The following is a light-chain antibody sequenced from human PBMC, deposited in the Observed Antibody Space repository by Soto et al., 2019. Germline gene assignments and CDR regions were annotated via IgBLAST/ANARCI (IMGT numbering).Light chain of an antibody. Sequence: EIVLTQSPGTLSLSPGERATLSCRASQSGSNNYLAWYQQKPGQSPRLLIYGASNRATGIPDRVNGSESGIDYTLPNGRLDLEDFAVYFCKQYGSSPYTFGRGTKLEIK. J-gene: IGKJ2*01. CDR1: QSGSNNY. V-gene: IGKV3-20*01. CDR2: GAS. CDR3: KQYGSSPYT.